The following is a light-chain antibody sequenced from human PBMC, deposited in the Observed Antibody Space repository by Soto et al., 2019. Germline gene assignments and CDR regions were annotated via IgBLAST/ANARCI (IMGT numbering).Light chain of an antibody. J-gene: IGLJ1*01. CDR1: SSDVGGYDY. CDR3: SSYTGTSTFV. CDR2: DVN. Sequence: VLTQPASVSGSPGQSITISCTGTSSDVGGYDYVSWYQQLPGKAPKLMIYDVNNRPSGVSNRFSGSKSGNTASLTISGLQAEDEADYYCSSYTGTSTFVFGGGTKVTVL. V-gene: IGLV2-14*01.